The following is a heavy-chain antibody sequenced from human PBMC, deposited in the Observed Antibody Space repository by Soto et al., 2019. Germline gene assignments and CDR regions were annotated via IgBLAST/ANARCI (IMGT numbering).Heavy chain of an antibody. CDR2: ISNSGSRT. J-gene: IGHJ3*02. D-gene: IGHD2-21*02. CDR3: AKVRLGGDYIVFSAFDI. CDR1: RFSFSSYA. Sequence: GGSLRLSCAASRFSFSSYAMSWVRQAPGKGLEWVSGISNSGSRTHYADSVKGRFAISRDNSRNALYLKMNSLRVEDTAVYYCAKVRLGGDYIVFSAFDIWGQGTVVTVSS. V-gene: IGHV3-23*01.